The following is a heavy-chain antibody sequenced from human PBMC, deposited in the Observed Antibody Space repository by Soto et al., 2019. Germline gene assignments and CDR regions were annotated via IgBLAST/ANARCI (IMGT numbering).Heavy chain of an antibody. J-gene: IGHJ4*02. CDR1: GFTFSSYS. CDR2: ISSSSSYI. D-gene: IGHD1-7*01. V-gene: IGHV3-21*01. Sequence: PGGSLRLSCAASGFTFSSYSMNWVRQAPGKGLEWVSSISSSSSYIYYADSVKGRFTISRDNAKNSLYLQMNSLRAEDTAVYYCARDLLELRGNDYWGQGTLVTVSS. CDR3: ARDLLELRGNDY.